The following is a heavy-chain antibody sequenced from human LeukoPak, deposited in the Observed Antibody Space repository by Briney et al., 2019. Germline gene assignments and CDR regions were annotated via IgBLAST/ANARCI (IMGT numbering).Heavy chain of an antibody. CDR1: GGSIGTDH. Sequence: SETLSLTCTISGGSIGTDHWSWIRQPPGKGLDWIGYAYYNGNTNYNPSLNSRVTISVDTSNNQFSLRLTSVTTADTAVYYCARDGYSGLMDVWGQGTTVTVSS. CDR3: ARDGYSGLMDV. V-gene: IGHV4-59*01. D-gene: IGHD5-12*01. CDR2: AYYNGNT. J-gene: IGHJ6*02.